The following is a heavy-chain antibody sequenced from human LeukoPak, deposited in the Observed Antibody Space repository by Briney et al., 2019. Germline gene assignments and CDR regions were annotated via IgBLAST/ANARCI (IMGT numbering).Heavy chain of an antibody. D-gene: IGHD1-26*01. CDR3: ARRIVGATLDAFDI. Sequence: PSETLSLTCTVSGGSISSYYWSWIRQPPGKGLEWIGYIYYSGSTNYNPSLKSRVAISVDTPKNQFSLKLSSVTAADTAVYYCARRIVGATLDAFDIWGQGTMVTVSS. J-gene: IGHJ3*02. CDR1: GGSISSYY. V-gene: IGHV4-59*08. CDR2: IYYSGST.